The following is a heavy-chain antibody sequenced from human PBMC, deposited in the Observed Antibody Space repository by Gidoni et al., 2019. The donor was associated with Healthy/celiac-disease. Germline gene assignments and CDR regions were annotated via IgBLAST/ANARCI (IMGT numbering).Heavy chain of an antibody. CDR1: GFIFSSCA. CDR3: ARKGYSSGRYDAFDF. CDR2: ISNDGSNK. J-gene: IGHJ3*01. Sequence: QVQLVESGGGVVQPGRSLRLSCAASGFIFSSCAIHWVRQAPGKGLEWVAVISNDGSNKYYADSMKGRFTISRDNSKNTLYLQMNSLRTEDTAVYYCARKGYSSGRYDAFDFWGQGTMVAVSS. D-gene: IGHD6-19*01. V-gene: IGHV3-30-3*01.